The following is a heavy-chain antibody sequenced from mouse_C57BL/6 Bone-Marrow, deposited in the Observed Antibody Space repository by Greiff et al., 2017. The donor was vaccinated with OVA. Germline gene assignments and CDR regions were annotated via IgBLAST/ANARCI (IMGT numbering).Heavy chain of an antibody. J-gene: IGHJ4*01. CDR2: IDPEDGET. CDR3: DPITTVVARDAMDY. V-gene: IGHV14-2*01. CDR1: GFNIKDYY. D-gene: IGHD1-1*01. Sequence: EVQLQQSGAELVKPGASVKLSCTASGFNIKDYYMHWVKQRPEQGLEWIGRIDPEDGETKYDPKFQGKATITADTSSNTAYLQLSILTSEDTAVYYGDPITTVVARDAMDYWGQGTSVTVSS.